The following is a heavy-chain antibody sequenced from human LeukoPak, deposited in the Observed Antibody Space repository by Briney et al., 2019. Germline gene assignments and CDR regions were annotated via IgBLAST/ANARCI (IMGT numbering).Heavy chain of an antibody. CDR2: INPKNSGT. D-gene: IGHD4-17*01. J-gene: IGHJ4*02. V-gene: IGHV1-2*04. Sequence: ASVKVSCKASGGTFSSYAISWVRQAPGQGLEWMGWINPKNSGTKYAQKFQGWITMTTDTSTSTAYMELTSLRSNDTAVYYCARVTVTTLFDHWGPGTLVTVCS. CDR3: ARVTVTTLFDH. CDR1: GGTFSSYA.